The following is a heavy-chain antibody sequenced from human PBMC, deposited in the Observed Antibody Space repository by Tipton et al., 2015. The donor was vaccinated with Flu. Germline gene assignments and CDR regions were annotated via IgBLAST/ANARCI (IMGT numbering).Heavy chain of an antibody. D-gene: IGHD4-11*01. CDR2: IWYDGSNK. CDR3: ARALLKYVTTIAMDV. V-gene: IGHV3-33*01. J-gene: IGHJ6*02. CDR1: GFTFSTYG. Sequence: RSLRLSCEASGFTFSTYGMHWVRQAPGKGLEWVAVIWYDGSNKYYADSVKGRFTISRDNSKNTLYLQMNSLRAEDTALYYCARALLKYVTTIAMDVWGQGTTVTVSS.